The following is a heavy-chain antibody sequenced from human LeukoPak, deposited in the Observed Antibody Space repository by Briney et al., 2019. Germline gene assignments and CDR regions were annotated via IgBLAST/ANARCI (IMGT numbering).Heavy chain of an antibody. CDR1: GFTFSTYA. CDR3: AKRGFLDS. Sequence: QPGGSLRLSCAASGFTFSTYAMSWLRQAPEKGLELVSTISGRGGSKYYADSVKGRFTISRDNSKNTLYLQMNSLRAEDTAVYYCAKRGFLDSWGRGTLVTVSS. J-gene: IGHJ4*02. V-gene: IGHV3-23*01. D-gene: IGHD5-12*01. CDR2: ISGRGGSK.